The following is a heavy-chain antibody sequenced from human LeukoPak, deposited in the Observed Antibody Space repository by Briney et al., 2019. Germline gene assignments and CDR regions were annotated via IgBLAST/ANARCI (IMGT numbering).Heavy chain of an antibody. CDR3: ARGSDRFDNWCDP. CDR1: GASFSSGYYS. CDR2: IFYTGNT. Sequence: SETLSLTCDVSGASFSSGYYSWGWIRQPPGKGLDWLGNIFYTGNTYKNPSLKSRVTMSVDTSKNQFSLRLSSVTAADTAVYFCARGSDRFDNWCDPWGQGTLVAVSS. V-gene: IGHV4-39*01. J-gene: IGHJ5*02. D-gene: IGHD3-16*02.